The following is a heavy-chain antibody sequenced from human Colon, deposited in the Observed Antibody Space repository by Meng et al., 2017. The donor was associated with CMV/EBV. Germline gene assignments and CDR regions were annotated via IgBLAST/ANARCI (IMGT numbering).Heavy chain of an antibody. Sequence: GGSLRLSCAGSAITSRSAHFNWVRQAPGKGLEWISYISSAETGGVTYYAGSVKGRFTISRDNAKKSLYLQMNSLIAEDMAVYYCASFGVETFGGNYYYGMDVWGQGTTVTVSS. V-gene: IGHV3-48*03. CDR3: ASFGVETFGGNYYYGMDV. J-gene: IGHJ6*02. D-gene: IGHD3-3*01. CDR1: AITSRSAH. CDR2: ISSAETGGVT.